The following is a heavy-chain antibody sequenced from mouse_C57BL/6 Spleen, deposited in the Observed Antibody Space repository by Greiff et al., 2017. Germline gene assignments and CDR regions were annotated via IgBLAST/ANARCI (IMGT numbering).Heavy chain of an antibody. CDR2: IDPSDSYT. D-gene: IGHD5-1*01. CDR1: GYTFTSYW. V-gene: IGHV1-50*01. Sequence: VQLQQPGAELVKPGASVKLSCKASGYTFTSYWMQWVKQRPGQGLEWIGEIDPSDSYTNYNQKFKGKATLTVDTSSSTAYMQLSSLTSEDSAVYYCARSYRKYFDVWGKGTTVTVSS. J-gene: IGHJ1*03. CDR3: ARSYRKYFDV.